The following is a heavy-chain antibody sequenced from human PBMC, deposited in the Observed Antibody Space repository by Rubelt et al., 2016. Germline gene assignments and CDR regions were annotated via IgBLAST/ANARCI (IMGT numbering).Heavy chain of an antibody. CDR3: ARPTYWFGELVSGRPPSDAFDI. V-gene: IGHV4-39*01. CDR2: IYY. J-gene: IGHJ3*02. D-gene: IGHD3-10*01. CDR1: GGSISSSSYY. Sequence: QLQLQESGPGLVKPSETLSLTSTVSGGSISSSSYYWGWIRQPPGKGLEWIGSIYYSRVTISVDTSKNQFSLKLSSVTAADTSVYYCARPTYWFGELVSGRPPSDAFDIWGQGTMVTVSS.